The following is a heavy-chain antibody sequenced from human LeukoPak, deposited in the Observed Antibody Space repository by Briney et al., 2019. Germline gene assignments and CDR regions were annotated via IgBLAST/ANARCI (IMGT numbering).Heavy chain of an antibody. CDR3: ARENGGSEGNDAFDI. D-gene: IGHD3-16*01. CDR1: GYTFTGYY. Sequence: ASVTVSCKASGYTFTGYYMHWVRQAPGQGLEWMGWINPNSGGTNYAQKFQGRVTMTRDTSISTAYMELSRLRSDDTAVYYCARENGGSEGNDAFDIWGQGTMVTVSS. J-gene: IGHJ3*02. CDR2: INPNSGGT. V-gene: IGHV1-2*02.